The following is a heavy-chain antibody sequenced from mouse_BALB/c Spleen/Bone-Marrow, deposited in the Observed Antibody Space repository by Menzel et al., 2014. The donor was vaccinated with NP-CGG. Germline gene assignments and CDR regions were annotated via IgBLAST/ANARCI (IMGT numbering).Heavy chain of an antibody. V-gene: IGHV6-6*02. CDR3: TTGFAY. CDR2: IRLKSNNYAT. CDR1: GFNFSNYW. Sequence: EVKVEESGGGLVQPGGSIKLSCVASGFNFSNYWMNWVRQFPEKGLEWVAEIRLKSNNYATHYAESVKGRFTISRDDSKSSDYLQMNDLRAEDTSIYYCTTGFAYWGQGTLVTVSA. J-gene: IGHJ3*01.